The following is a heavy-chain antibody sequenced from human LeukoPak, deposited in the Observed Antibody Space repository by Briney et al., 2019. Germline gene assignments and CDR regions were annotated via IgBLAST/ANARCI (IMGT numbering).Heavy chain of an antibody. V-gene: IGHV3-30*18. D-gene: IGHD6-19*01. J-gene: IGHJ4*02. CDR1: GFTFSSYG. CDR2: IAHDGSMK. CDR3: AKEPLEYTSGWYFCD. Sequence: GGSLSLSCAASGFTFSSYGMHWVRQAPGKGLEWLGVIAHDGSMKYYADSVKGRLTLSRDNPKNTLYLQINSLRDDDTAVYYCAKEPLEYTSGWYFCDWGQGTLVTVSS.